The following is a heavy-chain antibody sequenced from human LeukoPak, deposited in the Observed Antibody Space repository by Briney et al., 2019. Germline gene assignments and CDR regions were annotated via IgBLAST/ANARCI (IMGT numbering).Heavy chain of an antibody. V-gene: IGHV3-30-3*01. CDR2: TSYDGSNK. CDR1: GFTFSSYA. J-gene: IGHJ6*02. CDR3: ARDDPLGYCSGGSCYPHGYYYGMDV. Sequence: PGRSLRLSCAASGFTFSSYAMHWVRQAPGKGLEWVAVTSYDGSNKYYADSVKGRFTISRDNSKNTLYLQMNSLRAEDTAVYYCARDDPLGYCSGGSCYPHGYYYGMDVWGQGTTVTVSS. D-gene: IGHD2-15*01.